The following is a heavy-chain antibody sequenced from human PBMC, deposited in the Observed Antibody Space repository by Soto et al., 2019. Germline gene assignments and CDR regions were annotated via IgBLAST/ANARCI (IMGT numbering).Heavy chain of an antibody. CDR2: ISAYNGNT. D-gene: IGHD6-13*01. CDR3: ARGKHRSSWYLGGVDV. CDR1: GYTFTSYG. J-gene: IGHJ6*02. Sequence: ASVKVSCKASGYTFTSYGISWVRQAPGQGLEWMGWISAYNGNTNYAQKLQGRVTMTTDTSTSTAYMELRSLRSDDTAVYYCARGKHRSSWYLGGVDVWGQGTTVTVSS. V-gene: IGHV1-18*01.